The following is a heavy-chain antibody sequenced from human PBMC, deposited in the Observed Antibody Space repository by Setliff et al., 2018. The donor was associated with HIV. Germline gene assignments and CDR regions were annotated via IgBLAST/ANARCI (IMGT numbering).Heavy chain of an antibody. CDR3: ASHRSLLVWYDAFDI. CDR2: IYNSGGT. D-gene: IGHD3-16*01. Sequence: SETLSLTCTVSGGSISTGGYYWSWSRQHPGKGLEWIGYIYNSGGTYYNPSLKSRITMSIDTSKNQFSLKLSSVTAADTAVYYCASHRSLLVWYDAFDIWGQGTMVTVSS. J-gene: IGHJ3*02. CDR1: GGSISTGGYY. V-gene: IGHV4-31*03.